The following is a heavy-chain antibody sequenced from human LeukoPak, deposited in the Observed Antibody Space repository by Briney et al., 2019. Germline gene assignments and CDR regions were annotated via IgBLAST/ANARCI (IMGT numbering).Heavy chain of an antibody. D-gene: IGHD6-19*01. CDR3: VEVGGGGGWYWSP. Sequence: GGSLRLSCTGSGFTFSNYVMSWVRQAPGKRLEWVSGISDSGDDTYYADSVKGRFTIAIDNAKNTLLLQMNLLRVSDTAVYYRVEVGGGGGWYWSPWGQGTLVTVSS. J-gene: IGHJ5*02. CDR1: GFTFSNYV. CDR2: ISDSGDDT. V-gene: IGHV3-23*01.